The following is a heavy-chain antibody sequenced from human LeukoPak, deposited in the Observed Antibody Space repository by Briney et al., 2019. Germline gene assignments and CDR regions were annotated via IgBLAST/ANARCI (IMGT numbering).Heavy chain of an antibody. Sequence: PSETLSLTCTVSGGSISSSSYYWGWIRQPPGKGLEWIGSIYYSGSTYYNPSLKSRVTISVDTSKNQFSLKLSSVTAADTAVYYCARRRLGYYYDSSGYPLWGQGTLVTVSS. J-gene: IGHJ4*02. CDR2: IYYSGST. D-gene: IGHD3-22*01. CDR3: ARRRLGYYYDSSGYPL. V-gene: IGHV4-39*07. CDR1: GGSISSSSYY.